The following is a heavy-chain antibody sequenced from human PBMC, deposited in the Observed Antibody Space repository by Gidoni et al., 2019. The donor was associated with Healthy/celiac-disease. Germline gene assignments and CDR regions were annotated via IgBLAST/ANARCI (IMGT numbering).Heavy chain of an antibody. CDR3: AKVPYYDFWSGYV. J-gene: IGHJ3*01. V-gene: IGHV3-23*01. D-gene: IGHD3-3*01. CDR2: ISGSGGST. Sequence: EVQLLESGGGLVQPGGSLRLSCAASGFTFSRYAMSWVPQAPGKGLEWVSAISGSGGSTYYADSVKGRFTISRDNSKNTLYLQMNSLRAEDTAVYYCAKVPYYDFWSGYVWGQGTMVTVSS. CDR1: GFTFSRYA.